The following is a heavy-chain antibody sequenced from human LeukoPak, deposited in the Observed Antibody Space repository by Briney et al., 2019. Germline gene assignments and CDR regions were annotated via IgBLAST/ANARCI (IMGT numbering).Heavy chain of an antibody. Sequence: GGSLRLSCAASGFTFSSYSMNWVHQAPGKGLEWVSSISSSSSYIYYADSVKGRFTISRDNAKNSLYLQMNSLRAEDTAVYYCARHGKMAADAFDIWGQGTMVTVSS. CDR2: ISSSSSYI. J-gene: IGHJ3*02. D-gene: IGHD2-8*01. CDR3: ARHGKMAADAFDI. V-gene: IGHV3-21*01. CDR1: GFTFSSYS.